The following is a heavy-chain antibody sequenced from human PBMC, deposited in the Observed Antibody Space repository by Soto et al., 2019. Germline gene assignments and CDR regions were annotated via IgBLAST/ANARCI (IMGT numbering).Heavy chain of an antibody. Sequence: QVQLVESGGGVVQPGRSLRLSCAASGFTFSSYGMHWVRQAPGKGLEWVAVISYDGSNKYYADSVKGRFPISRDNSKNTLYQQMNSLRAEDTAVYYCAKDSLPPIVVPAAKGVVEWSPSYMDVWGKGTTVTVSS. CDR1: GFTFSSYG. D-gene: IGHD2-2*01. CDR2: ISYDGSNK. CDR3: AKDSLPPIVVPAAKGVVEWSPSYMDV. V-gene: IGHV3-30*18. J-gene: IGHJ6*03.